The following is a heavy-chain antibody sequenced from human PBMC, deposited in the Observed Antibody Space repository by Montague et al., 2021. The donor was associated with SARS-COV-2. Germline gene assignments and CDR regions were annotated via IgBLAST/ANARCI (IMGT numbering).Heavy chain of an antibody. Sequence: SETLSLTCAVSGGSISSYYWSWIRQPPGKGLEWIAEINHSGSSNYNPSXXSRVTMSVDTSKNQFSLKLNSVTVADTAVYYCARLSYCAADCFSGWEIFFDPWGQGTLVTVSS. CDR3: ARLSYCAADCFSGWEIFFDP. CDR2: INHSGSS. V-gene: IGHV4-34*01. CDR1: GGSISSYY. D-gene: IGHD2-21*02. J-gene: IGHJ5*02.